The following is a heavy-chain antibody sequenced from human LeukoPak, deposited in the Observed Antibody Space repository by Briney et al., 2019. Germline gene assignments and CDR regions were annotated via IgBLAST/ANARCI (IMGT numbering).Heavy chain of an antibody. Sequence: SETLSLTCAVYGGSFSGYYWSWIRQPPGKGLEWIGEINHSGSTNYNPSLKSRVTISVDTSKNQLSLKLSSVTAADTAVYYCARVGNYGDSDRGVYYFDYWGQGTLVTVSS. D-gene: IGHD4-17*01. J-gene: IGHJ4*02. CDR3: ARVGNYGDSDRGVYYFDY. V-gene: IGHV4-34*01. CDR2: INHSGST. CDR1: GGSFSGYY.